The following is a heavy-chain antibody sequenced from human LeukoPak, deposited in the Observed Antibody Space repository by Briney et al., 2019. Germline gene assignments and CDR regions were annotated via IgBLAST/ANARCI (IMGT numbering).Heavy chain of an antibody. V-gene: IGHV4-59*01. CDR2: IYYSGST. CDR1: GGSISSYY. J-gene: IGHJ5*02. Sequence: SETLSLTCTVSGGSISSYYWSWIRQPPGKGLEWIGYIYYSGSTNYNPSLKSRVTISVDTSKNQFSLKLSSVTAADTAVYYCAGLGASGNGYLSWFDPWGQGTLVTVSS. D-gene: IGHD3-22*01. CDR3: AGLGASGNGYLSWFDP.